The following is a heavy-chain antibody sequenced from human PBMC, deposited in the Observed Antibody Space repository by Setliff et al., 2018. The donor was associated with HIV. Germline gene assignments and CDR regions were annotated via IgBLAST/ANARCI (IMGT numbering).Heavy chain of an antibody. Sequence: ASVKVSCKASGYTFTSYYMHWVRQAPGQGLEWMGIINPSGGNTGYAQKFQVRVTMTRNSSISTAYMELSSLRSDDTAVYYCASSWSRIRYYGMDVWGKGTTVTVSS. V-gene: IGHV1-46*01. J-gene: IGHJ6*04. CDR1: GYTFTSYY. CDR3: ASSWSRIRYYGMDV. CDR2: INPSGGNT. D-gene: IGHD6-13*01.